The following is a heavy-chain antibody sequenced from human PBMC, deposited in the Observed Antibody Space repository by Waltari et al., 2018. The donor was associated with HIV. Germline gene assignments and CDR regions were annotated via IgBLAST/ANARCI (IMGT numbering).Heavy chain of an antibody. CDR3: ARIAYDSSGYGWFDP. V-gene: IGHV3-74*01. CDR1: GFTFSSYW. J-gene: IGHJ5*02. CDR2: SNGDGRTT. Sequence: EVQLVESGGGLVQPGGSLRLSCAASGFTFSSYWMHWVRQAPGKGLVWVSRSNGDGRTTSYADSVKGRFTISRDNAKNTLYLQMNSLRAEDTAVFYCARIAYDSSGYGWFDPWGQGTLVTVSS. D-gene: IGHD3-22*01.